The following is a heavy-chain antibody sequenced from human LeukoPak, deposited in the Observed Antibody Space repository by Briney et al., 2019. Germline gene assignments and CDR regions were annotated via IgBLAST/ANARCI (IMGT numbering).Heavy chain of an antibody. D-gene: IGHD3-10*01. J-gene: IGHJ4*02. V-gene: IGHV3-30*18. CDR1: GFTFSSYA. Sequence: GGSLRLSCSTSGFTFSSYALHWVRQAPGKGLEWVSVISYDGANKNYADSVKGRLTISRDVSTNTLYLLMNSLRAEDTAVYYCAKGSYYGSGAYPYYFDFWGQGTLVTVSS. CDR2: ISYDGANK. CDR3: AKGSYYGSGAYPYYFDF.